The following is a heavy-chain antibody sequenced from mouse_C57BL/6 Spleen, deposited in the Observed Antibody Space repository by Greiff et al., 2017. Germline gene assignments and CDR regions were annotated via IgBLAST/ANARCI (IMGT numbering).Heavy chain of an antibody. CDR2: ISSGSSTI. CDR3: ARSFLPGYAMDY. Sequence: EVQLVESGGGLVKPGGSLKLPCAASGFTFSDYGMHWVRQAPEKGLEWVAYISSGSSTIYYADTVKGRFTISRDNAKNTLFLQMTSLRSEDTAMYYCARSFLPGYAMDYWGQGTSVTVSS. CDR1: GFTFSDYG. J-gene: IGHJ4*01. V-gene: IGHV5-17*01.